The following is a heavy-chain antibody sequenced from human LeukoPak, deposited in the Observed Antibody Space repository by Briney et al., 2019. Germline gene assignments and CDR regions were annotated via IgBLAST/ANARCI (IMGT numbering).Heavy chain of an antibody. Sequence: PSETLSLTCTVSGGSISSYYWSWIRQPPGKGLEWIGYIYYSGSTYYNPSLKSRVTISVDTSKNQFSLKLSSVTAADTAVYYCARVVLEWFKSEGWFDPWGQGTLVTVSS. D-gene: IGHD3-3*01. CDR1: GGSISSYY. J-gene: IGHJ5*02. CDR3: ARVVLEWFKSEGWFDP. CDR2: IYYSGST. V-gene: IGHV4-30-4*08.